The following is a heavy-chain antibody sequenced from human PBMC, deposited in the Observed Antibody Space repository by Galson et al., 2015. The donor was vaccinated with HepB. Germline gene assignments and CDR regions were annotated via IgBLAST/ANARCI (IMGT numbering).Heavy chain of an antibody. V-gene: IGHV1-69*13. CDR1: GGTFSSYA. D-gene: IGHD2-2*01. CDR2: IIPIFGTA. Sequence: SVKVSCKASGGTFSSYAISWVRQAPGQGLEWMGGIIPIFGTANYAQKFQGRVTITADESTSTAYMELSSLRSEDTAVYYCASSKTLSSTRYYYYGMDVWGQGTTVTVSS. J-gene: IGHJ6*02. CDR3: ASSKTLSSTRYYYYGMDV.